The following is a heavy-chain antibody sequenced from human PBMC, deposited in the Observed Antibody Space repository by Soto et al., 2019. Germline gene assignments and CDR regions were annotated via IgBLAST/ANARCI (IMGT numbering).Heavy chain of an antibody. D-gene: IGHD3-22*01. J-gene: IGHJ5*01. Sequence: SETLSLTCTISGDSFSNYYLTWIRQSPGKGLEWIGYIFHSGITDYNPSVKSRVTISIDKSRNLFSLNLTSVTAADTAVYYCARDRYFYDSRGYYRTLDSWGQGTLVTVYS. CDR3: ARDRYFYDSRGYYRTLDS. CDR1: GDSFSNYY. V-gene: IGHV4-59*01. CDR2: IFHSGIT.